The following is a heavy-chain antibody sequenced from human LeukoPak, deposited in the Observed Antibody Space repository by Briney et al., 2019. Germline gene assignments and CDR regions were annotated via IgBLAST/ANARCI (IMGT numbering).Heavy chain of an antibody. CDR2: IYYSGST. Sequence: SETLSLTCTVSGGPISSSNYNWGWIRQPPGKGLEWVGSIYYSGSTYYNPSLKSRVTISVDTSKNQFSLKLSSVTAADTAVYYCARLGDSYATDYWGQGTLVTVSS. D-gene: IGHD5-18*01. J-gene: IGHJ4*02. CDR1: GGPISSSNYN. CDR3: ARLGDSYATDY. V-gene: IGHV4-39*01.